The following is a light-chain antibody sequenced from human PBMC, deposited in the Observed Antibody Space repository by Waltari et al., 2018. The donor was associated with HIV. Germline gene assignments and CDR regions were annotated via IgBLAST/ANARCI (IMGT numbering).Light chain of an antibody. V-gene: IGLV1-51*02. CDR3: QVWDSDLNAVV. Sequence: QSVLTQPPSVSAAPGQRVTVSCSGSSSNIGYNSVSWYQHLPGSAPKHLTPENEQRPSGIPDRFSASKSDTSATLGISGPQTGDEADYYCQVWDSDLNAVVFGGGTRVTVL. J-gene: IGLJ3*02. CDR2: ENE. CDR1: SSNIGYNS.